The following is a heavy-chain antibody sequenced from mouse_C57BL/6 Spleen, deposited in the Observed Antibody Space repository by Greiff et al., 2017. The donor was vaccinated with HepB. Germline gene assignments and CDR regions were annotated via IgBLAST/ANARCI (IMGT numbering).Heavy chain of an antibody. V-gene: IGHV1-4*01. J-gene: IGHJ4*01. CDR2: INPSSGYT. CDR3: ASPMSTTDYYAMDY. CDR1: GYTFTSYT. D-gene: IGHD2-4*01. Sequence: VQLQQSGAELARPGASVKMSCKASGYTFTSYTMHWVKQRPGQGLEWIGYINPSSGYTKYNQKFKDKATLTADKSSSTAYMQLSSLTSEDSAVYYCASPMSTTDYYAMDYWGQGTSVTVSS.